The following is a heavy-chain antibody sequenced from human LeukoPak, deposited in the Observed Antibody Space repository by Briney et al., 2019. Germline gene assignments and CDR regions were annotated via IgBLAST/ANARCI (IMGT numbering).Heavy chain of an antibody. CDR1: GFTFRSYT. CDR3: ARVSSKATVRGLITKKNYFYYYMDV. J-gene: IGHJ6*03. V-gene: IGHV3-7*01. Sequence: GGSLRLSCAASGFTFRSYTMNWVRQAPGKGLEWVANIKQDGSEKYYVDSVKGRFTISRDNAKNSLYLPMNSLRAEDTAVYYCARVSSKATVRGLITKKNYFYYYMDVWGKGTTVTISS. D-gene: IGHD3-10*01. CDR2: IKQDGSEK.